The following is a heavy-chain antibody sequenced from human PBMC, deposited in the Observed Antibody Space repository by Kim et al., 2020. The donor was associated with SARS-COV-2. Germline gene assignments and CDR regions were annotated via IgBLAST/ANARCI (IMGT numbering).Heavy chain of an antibody. CDR2: IYYSGST. D-gene: IGHD4-17*01. CDR3: ARVSYGGNPPLDAFDI. CDR1: GGSISSGDYY. V-gene: IGHV4-30-4*01. J-gene: IGHJ3*02. Sequence: SETLSLTCTVSGGSISSGDYYWSWIRQPPGKGLEWIGYIYYSGSTYYNPSLKSRVTISVDTSKNQFSLKLSSVTAADTAVYYCARVSYGGNPPLDAFDIWGQGTMVTVSS.